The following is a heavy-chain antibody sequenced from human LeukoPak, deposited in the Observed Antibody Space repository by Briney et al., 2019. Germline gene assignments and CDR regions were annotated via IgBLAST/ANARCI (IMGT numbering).Heavy chain of an antibody. J-gene: IGHJ4*02. CDR2: ISVDNGNT. CDR1: GYTFSSFG. V-gene: IGHV1-18*01. Sequence: ASVKVSCKASGYTFSSFGISWVRQAPGQGLEWMGWISVDNGNTKYAQRLQGRATMTTDTSTTTAYMELRSLRSDDTAVYYCARVMAAAGTFPGRDYWGQGTLVTVSS. CDR3: ARVMAAAGTFPGRDY. D-gene: IGHD6-13*01.